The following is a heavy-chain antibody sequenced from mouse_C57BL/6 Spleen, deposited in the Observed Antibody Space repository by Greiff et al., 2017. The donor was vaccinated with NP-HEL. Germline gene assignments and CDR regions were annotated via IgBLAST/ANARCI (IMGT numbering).Heavy chain of an antibody. V-gene: IGHV1-7*01. CDR1: GYTFTSYW. D-gene: IGHD2-3*01. CDR2: INPSSGYT. J-gene: IGHJ3*01. Sequence: VQLQQSGAELAKPGASVKLSCKASGYTFTSYWMHWVKQRPGQGLEWIGYINPSSGYTKYNQKFKDKATLTAYKSSSTAYMQLSSLTYEDSAVYYCARYDGYYGAYWGQGTLVTVSA. CDR3: ARYDGYYGAY.